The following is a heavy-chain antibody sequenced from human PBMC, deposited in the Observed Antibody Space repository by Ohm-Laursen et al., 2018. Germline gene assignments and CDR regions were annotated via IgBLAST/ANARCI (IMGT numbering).Heavy chain of an antibody. Sequence: SLRLSCSATGFTFSSYAMRWVRQAPGKGLEWVSAISGSGGSTYYADSVKGRFTISRDNSKNTLYLQMNSLRAEDTAVYYCAKDRLLYYDSSDYWGQGTLVTVSS. CDR1: GFTFSSYA. CDR2: ISGSGGST. CDR3: AKDRLLYYDSSDY. J-gene: IGHJ4*02. D-gene: IGHD3-22*01. V-gene: IGHV3-23*01.